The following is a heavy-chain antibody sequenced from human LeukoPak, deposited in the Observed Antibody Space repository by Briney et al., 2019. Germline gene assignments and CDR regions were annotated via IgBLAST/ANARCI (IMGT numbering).Heavy chain of an antibody. CDR3: AKGLWQSYDNGVDY. V-gene: IGHV3-23*01. Sequence: PGGSLRLSCAASGFTFSSYAMSWVRQAPGKGLEWVSATSGSGGSTYYADSVKGRFTISRDNSKNTLYLQMNSLRAEDTAVYYCAKGLWQSYDNGVDYWGQGTLVTVSS. CDR2: TSGSGGST. J-gene: IGHJ4*02. CDR1: GFTFSSYA. D-gene: IGHD6-19*01.